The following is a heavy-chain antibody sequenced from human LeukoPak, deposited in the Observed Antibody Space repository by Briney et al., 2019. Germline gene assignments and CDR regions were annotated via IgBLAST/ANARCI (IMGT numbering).Heavy chain of an antibody. CDR1: GLTFRSYA. D-gene: IGHD3-22*01. V-gene: IGHV3-23*01. J-gene: IGHJ4*02. CDR3: AKITMIVVVITYDPFFDY. Sequence: PGGSLRLSCAASGLTFRSYALHWVRQAPGKGLEWVSSIDGSGGYTYYSDSVRGRFTISRDNSKNTLYLQMNSLRAEDTAVYYCAKITMIVVVITYDPFFDYWGQGTLVTVSS. CDR2: IDGSGGYT.